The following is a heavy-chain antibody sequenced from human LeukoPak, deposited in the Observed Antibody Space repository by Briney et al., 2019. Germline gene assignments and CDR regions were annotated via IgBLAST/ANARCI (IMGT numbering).Heavy chain of an antibody. CDR1: GYSLTELS. CDR2: ISAYNGNT. V-gene: IGHV1-18*01. J-gene: IGHJ4*02. CDR3: ARDKGIAARPMMDF. Sequence: ASVKVSCKISGYSLTELSMHWVRQAPGQGLEWMGCISAYNGNTNYAQKLQGRVTMTTDTSTSTAYMELRSLRSDDTAVYYCARDKGIAARPMMDFWGQGTLVTVSS. D-gene: IGHD6-6*01.